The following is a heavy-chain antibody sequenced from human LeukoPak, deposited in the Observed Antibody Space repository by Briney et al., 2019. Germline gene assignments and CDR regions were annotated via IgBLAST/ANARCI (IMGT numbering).Heavy chain of an antibody. V-gene: IGHV1-8*01. D-gene: IGHD5-12*01. CDR1: GYTFTSHD. J-gene: IGHJ4*02. CDR3: ARGRSTGYPYYFEY. CDR2: MNSNTGNT. Sequence: ASVKVSCKASGYTFTSHDINWVRQATGQGLEWMGWMNSNTGNTGYAQKFQGRVTITRNTSISTAYMELSGLRSEDTAVYYCARGRSTGYPYYFEYWGQGTLVTVSS.